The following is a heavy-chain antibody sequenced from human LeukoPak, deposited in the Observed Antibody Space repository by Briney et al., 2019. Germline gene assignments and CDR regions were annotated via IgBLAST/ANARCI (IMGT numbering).Heavy chain of an antibody. CDR1: GYTFTGYY. V-gene: IGHV1-2*04. Sequence: ASVKVSCKASGYTFTGYYMHWVRQAPGQGLEWMGWINPNSGGTNYAQKFQGWVTMTRDTSISTAYMELSSLRSEDTAVYYYANFGYYYDSSGSGSDWFDPWGQGTLVTVSS. J-gene: IGHJ5*02. CDR2: INPNSGGT. CDR3: ANFGYYYDSSGSGSDWFDP. D-gene: IGHD3-22*01.